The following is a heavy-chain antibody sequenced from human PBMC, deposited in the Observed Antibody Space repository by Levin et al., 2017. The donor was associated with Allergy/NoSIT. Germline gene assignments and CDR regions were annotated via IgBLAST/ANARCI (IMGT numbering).Heavy chain of an antibody. J-gene: IGHJ5*02. CDR1: GYTFTDYY. CDR2: VDPEDGET. Sequence: ASVKVSCKISGYTFTDYYMHWVQQAPGKGLEWMGVVDPEDGETIYAENFQGRLTITADTSTDTAYMELSSLRSEDTAVYYCATDGRVDLDYYRSGSHTWFDPWGQGTLVTVSS. D-gene: IGHD3-10*01. CDR3: ATDGRVDLDYYRSGSHTWFDP. V-gene: IGHV1-69-2*01.